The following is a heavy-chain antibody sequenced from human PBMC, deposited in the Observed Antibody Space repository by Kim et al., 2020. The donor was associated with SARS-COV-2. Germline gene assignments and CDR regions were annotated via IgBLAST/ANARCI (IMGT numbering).Heavy chain of an antibody. Sequence: ASVKVSCKVSGYTLTELSMHWVRQSPGKGLEWMGGFDPEDGETIYAQKFQGRVTMTEDTSTDTAYMELSSLRSEDTAVYYCATDRSNYGSGTYRYWGQGTLVTVSS. V-gene: IGHV1-24*01. J-gene: IGHJ4*02. CDR2: FDPEDGET. CDR3: ATDRSNYGSGTYRY. D-gene: IGHD3-10*01. CDR1: GYTLTELS.